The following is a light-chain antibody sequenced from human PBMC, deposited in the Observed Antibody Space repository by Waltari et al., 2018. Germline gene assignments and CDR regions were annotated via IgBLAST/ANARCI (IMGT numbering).Light chain of an antibody. CDR3: QQRRNWPPIT. J-gene: IGKJ5*01. V-gene: IGKV3-11*01. Sequence: EVVLTQSPATLSLSPGERATLSCRASQSVSNYLAWYQKKPGQAPRLLIYDASNRATGTPASFSGSGSATDFTLTISSLEPEDFAVYYCQQRRNWPPITFGQGTRLEIK. CDR2: DAS. CDR1: QSVSNY.